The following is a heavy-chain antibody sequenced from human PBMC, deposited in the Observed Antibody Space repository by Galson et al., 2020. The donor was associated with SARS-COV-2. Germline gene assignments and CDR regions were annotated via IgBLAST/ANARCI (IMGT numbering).Heavy chain of an antibody. V-gene: IGHV1-18*01. J-gene: IGHJ4*02. CDR3: ARFAYYDILTGYSDFDY. CDR2: ISAYNGNT. D-gene: IGHD3-9*01. CDR1: GYTFTSYG. Sequence: ASVKVSCKASGYTFTSYGISWVRQAPGQGLEWMGWISAYNGNTNYAQKLQGRVTMTTDTSTSTAYMELRSLRSDDTAVYYCARFAYYDILTGYSDFDYWGQGTLVTVSS.